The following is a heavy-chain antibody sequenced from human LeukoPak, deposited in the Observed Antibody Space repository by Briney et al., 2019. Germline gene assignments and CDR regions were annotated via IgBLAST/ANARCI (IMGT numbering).Heavy chain of an antibody. CDR2: IYYSGST. CDR3: ARHIQRFGEPYDY. D-gene: IGHD3-10*01. Sequence: SETLSLTCTVSGGSISSYYWSWIRQPPGKGLEWIGYIYYSGSTNYNPSLTSRVTISVDTSKNQFSLKLSSVTAADTAVYYCARHIQRFGEPYDYWGQGTLVTVSS. CDR1: GGSISSYY. J-gene: IGHJ4*02. V-gene: IGHV4-59*08.